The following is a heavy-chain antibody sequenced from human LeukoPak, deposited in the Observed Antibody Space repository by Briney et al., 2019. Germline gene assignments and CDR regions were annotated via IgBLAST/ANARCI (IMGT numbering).Heavy chain of an antibody. J-gene: IGHJ4*02. Sequence: GGSLRLSCAASGFTFSSYSMNWVRQAPGKGLEWVSYISYSSSTIYYADSVKGRFTISRDNAKNSLYLQMNRLRVEDTAVYYCARKNGLDYWGQGTLVTVSS. V-gene: IGHV3-48*01. CDR1: GFTFSSYS. CDR2: ISYSSSTI. CDR3: ARKNGLDY.